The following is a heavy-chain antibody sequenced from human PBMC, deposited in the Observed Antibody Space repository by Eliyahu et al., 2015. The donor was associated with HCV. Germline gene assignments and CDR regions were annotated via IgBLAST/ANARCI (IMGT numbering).Heavy chain of an antibody. D-gene: IGHD6-13*01. V-gene: IGHV4-39*07. Sequence: QLQLLESGPGLVKPSETLSLTCTVSGASISSPSYCWAWIRQPPGEGLEWIGGFCSGGRTYYRPSLNSRVTISLDTSRSQFSLNLNSVTAADEARYYCVRETEGSSRSYWGQGALVAVSS. CDR3: VRETEGSSRSY. CDR1: GASISSPSYC. CDR2: FCSGGRT. J-gene: IGHJ4*02.